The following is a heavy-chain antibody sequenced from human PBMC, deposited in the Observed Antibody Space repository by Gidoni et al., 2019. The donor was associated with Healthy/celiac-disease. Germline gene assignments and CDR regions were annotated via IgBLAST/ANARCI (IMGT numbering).Heavy chain of an antibody. CDR1: GATFRRYA. V-gene: IGHV1-69*09. Sequence: VHLVQSGAAVKNPGSSVNVPCKASGATFRRYALSWVRQAPGKVIEWMGRIIPILGIANYAKKFQGRVTITADKSTSTAYMELSSLRSEDTAVYYGARDLDYSNYPYYYYYGMDVWGQGTTVTVSS. CDR2: IIPILGIA. J-gene: IGHJ6*02. CDR3: ARDLDYSNYPYYYYYGMDV. D-gene: IGHD4-4*01.